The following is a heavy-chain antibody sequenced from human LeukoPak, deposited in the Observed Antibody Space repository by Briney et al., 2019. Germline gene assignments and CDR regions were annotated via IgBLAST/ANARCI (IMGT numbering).Heavy chain of an antibody. J-gene: IGHJ3*02. CDR2: VSGSSSHT. V-gene: IGHV1-18*01. CDR1: GYTFTTFG. D-gene: IGHD2/OR15-2a*01. Sequence: ASVKVSCKASGYTFTTFGISWVRQAPGQGLEWMGWVSGSSSHTNYARQLQGRVIMTTDTSTTTAYMELRSLRSDDTAVYYCAGDFDCTSTVCNDVFDIWGQGTMVTVSS. CDR3: AGDFDCTSTVCNDVFDI.